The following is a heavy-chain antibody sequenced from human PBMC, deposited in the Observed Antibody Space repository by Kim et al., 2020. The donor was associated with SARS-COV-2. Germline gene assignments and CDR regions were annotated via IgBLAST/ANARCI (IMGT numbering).Heavy chain of an antibody. V-gene: IGHV4-39*01. CDR2: IYYSGST. D-gene: IGHD6-19*01. CDR3: ARRISSGIAVASGYYF. J-gene: IGHJ4*01. CDR1: GGSISSSSYY. Sequence: SETLSLTCTVSGGSISSSSYYWGWIRQPPGQGLVWIGSIYYSGSTYSNPSLQSRVSISVDTSKYSFYLRLSSVTAADTDVYSCARRISSGIAVASGYYF.